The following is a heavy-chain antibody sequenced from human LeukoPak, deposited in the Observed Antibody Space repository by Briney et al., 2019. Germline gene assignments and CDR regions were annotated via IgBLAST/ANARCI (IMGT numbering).Heavy chain of an antibody. CDR3: ARGGILTGYHPPSLFDY. D-gene: IGHD3-9*01. CDR1: GYTFTSYA. Sequence: ASVKVSCKASGYTFTSYAMNWVRQAPGQGLEWMGWINTNTGNPTYAQGFTGRFVFSLDTSVSTAYLQISSLKAEDTAVYYCARGGILTGYHPPSLFDYWGQGTLVTVSS. V-gene: IGHV7-4-1*02. CDR2: INTNTGNP. J-gene: IGHJ4*02.